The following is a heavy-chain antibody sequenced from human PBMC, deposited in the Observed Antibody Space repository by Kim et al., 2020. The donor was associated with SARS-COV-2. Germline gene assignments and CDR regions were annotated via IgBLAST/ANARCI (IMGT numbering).Heavy chain of an antibody. CDR3: ARKNFYDILTGYYTRYYYYGMDV. D-gene: IGHD3-9*01. CDR1: GYTFTSYD. Sequence: ASVKVSCKASGYTFTSYDINWVRQATGQGLEWMGWMNPNSGNTGYAQKFQGRVTMTRNTSISTAYMELSSLRSEDTAVYYCARKNFYDILTGYYTRYYYYGMDVWGQGTTVTVSS. CDR2: MNPNSGNT. V-gene: IGHV1-8*01. J-gene: IGHJ6*02.